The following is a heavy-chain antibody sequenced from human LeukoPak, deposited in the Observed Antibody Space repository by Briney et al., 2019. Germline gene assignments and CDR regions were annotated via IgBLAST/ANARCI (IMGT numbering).Heavy chain of an antibody. CDR2: IRYSGTT. D-gene: IGHD2-21*02. CDR3: ARRLHYFDY. J-gene: IGHJ4*02. Sequence: SQTLSLTCTVSGGSISSTYDHWDWIRQSPGKGLEWLGSIRYSGTTYYNPSLKGRVTMFVDTSNNQFSLRLRSVTAADTAVYYCARRLHYFDYWGQGSLVTVSS. V-gene: IGHV4-39*01. CDR1: GGSISSTYDH.